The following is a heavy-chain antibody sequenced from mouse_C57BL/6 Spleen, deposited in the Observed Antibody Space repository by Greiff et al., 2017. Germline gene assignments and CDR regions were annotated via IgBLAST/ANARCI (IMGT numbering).Heavy chain of an antibody. V-gene: IGHV1-64*01. CDR3: ALYYGNYLSWFAY. D-gene: IGHD2-1*01. CDR2: IHPNSGST. CDR1: GYTFTSYW. Sequence: QVQLQQPGAELVKPGASVKLSCKASGYTFTSYWMHWVKQRPGQGLEWIGMIHPNSGSTNYNEKFKSKATLTVDKSSSTAYMQLSSLTSEDSAVYYCALYYGNYLSWFAYWGQGTLVTVSA. J-gene: IGHJ3*01.